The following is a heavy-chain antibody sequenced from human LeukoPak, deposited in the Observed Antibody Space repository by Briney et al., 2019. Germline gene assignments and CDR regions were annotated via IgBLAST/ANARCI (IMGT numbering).Heavy chain of an antibody. V-gene: IGHV4-39*07. CDR1: GGSITTSRYY. D-gene: IGHD5-18*01. CDR2: IFHSGNT. J-gene: IGHJ5*02. CDR3: ARGIHEFDP. Sequence: SETLSLTCTVSGGSITTSRYYWGWIRQPPGKGLEWIGYIFHSGNTYYNPSLKSRVTISVDRSKNQFSLNLNSVTAADTAVYYCARGIHEFDPWGRGTLVIVSS.